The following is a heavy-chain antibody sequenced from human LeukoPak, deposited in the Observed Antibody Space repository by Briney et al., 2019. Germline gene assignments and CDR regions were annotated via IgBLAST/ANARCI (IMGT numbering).Heavy chain of an antibody. Sequence: GGSLRLSCAASGFTFSTNTMSWVRQAPGKGLEWVSSISSSSSYIYYAHSVRGRFTISRDNAKNTLYLQMNSLRAEDTAVYYCSRAARKCRADPNPDSVYWGQGTRVTVVS. CDR2: ISSSSSYI. CDR1: GFTFSTNT. D-gene: IGHD1-14*01. V-gene: IGHV3-21*01. J-gene: IGHJ4*02. CDR3: SRAARKCRADPNPDSVY.